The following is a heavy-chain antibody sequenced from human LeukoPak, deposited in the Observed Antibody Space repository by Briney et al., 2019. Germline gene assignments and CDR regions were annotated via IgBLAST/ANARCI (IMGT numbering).Heavy chain of an antibody. Sequence: QPGGSLRLSCAASGFTVSSIAMTCVRQAPGKGLEWVSTIRSNGETTYNADSVKGRFTISRDNSKKTLYLQLNSLRVEDTAIYYCAKGQELDDGVFDSWGQGTLVTVSS. D-gene: IGHD1-1*01. J-gene: IGHJ4*02. V-gene: IGHV3-23*01. CDR3: AKGQELDDGVFDS. CDR1: GFTVSSIA. CDR2: IRSNGETT.